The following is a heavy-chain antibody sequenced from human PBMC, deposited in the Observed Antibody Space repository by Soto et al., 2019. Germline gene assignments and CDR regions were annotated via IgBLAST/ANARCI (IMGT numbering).Heavy chain of an antibody. J-gene: IGHJ6*02. CDR2: IYYSGST. V-gene: IGHV4-31*03. D-gene: IGHD2-15*01. CDR1: GGSISSGGYY. Sequence: QVQLQESGPGLVKPSQTLSLTCTVSGGSISSGGYYWSWIRQHPGKGLEWIGYIYYSGSTYYNPSPKRRVTRSVDTSKNQFSLKLSSVTAADTAVYYCAREGGYCSGGSCHYYGMDVWGQGTTVTVSS. CDR3: AREGGYCSGGSCHYYGMDV.